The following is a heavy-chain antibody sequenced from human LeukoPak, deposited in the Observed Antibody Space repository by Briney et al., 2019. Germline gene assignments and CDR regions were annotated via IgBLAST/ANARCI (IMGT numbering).Heavy chain of an antibody. CDR2: TYYTGTT. D-gene: IGHD6-13*01. CDR3: ARLGAAPGPPHYFYYGMDV. CDR1: GGSISSRSYY. J-gene: IGHJ6*02. V-gene: IGHV4-39*01. Sequence: SETLSLTCSVSGGSISSRSYYWGWVRQPPGKGLEWIVSTYYTGTTYYNPSLRSRVTISGDTSKNQVSLKVNSVTAADTAVYYCARLGAAPGPPHYFYYGMDVWGQGTTVTVS.